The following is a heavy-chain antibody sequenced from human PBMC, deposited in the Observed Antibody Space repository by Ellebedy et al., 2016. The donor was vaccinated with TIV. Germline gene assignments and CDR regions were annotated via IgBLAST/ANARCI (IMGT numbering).Heavy chain of an antibody. Sequence: GGSLRLSCTASGFTFADYAVSWFRQAPGMGLEWIGFIRSKAYGGTAEYAASVKDRFTVARDDSKNIAYLQMNSLKTEDTAVYYCTRDRTSFFPFNFDYWGQGTLVTVSS. CDR2: IRSKAYGGTA. CDR3: TRDRTSFFPFNFDY. J-gene: IGHJ4*02. D-gene: IGHD2-2*01. CDR1: GFTFADYA. V-gene: IGHV3-49*03.